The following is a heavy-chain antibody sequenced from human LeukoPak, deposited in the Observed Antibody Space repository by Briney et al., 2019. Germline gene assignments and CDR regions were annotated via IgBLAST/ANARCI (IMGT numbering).Heavy chain of an antibody. V-gene: IGHV4-34*01. CDR1: GGSFTGYY. D-gene: IGHD6-13*01. CDR3: ASDSYSSIGYF. CDR2: ISPRGT. J-gene: IGHJ4*02. Sequence: SETLSLTCVMYGGSFTGYYWSWIRQSPGKGLEWIGEISPRGTKYNPSLKSRVTISLDTTENQFSLILSSVTAADAAVYFCASDSYSSIGYFWSQGTLVTVSS.